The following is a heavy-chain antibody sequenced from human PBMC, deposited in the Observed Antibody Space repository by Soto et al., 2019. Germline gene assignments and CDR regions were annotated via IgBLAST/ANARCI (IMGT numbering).Heavy chain of an antibody. CDR3: AKGRGGSGSLTPRVDF. V-gene: IGHV3-23*01. D-gene: IGHD3-10*01. CDR1: GFTLKTYA. J-gene: IGHJ4*02. Sequence: EVQLLESGGGLVQPGGSLRLSCAASGFTLKTYAMTWVRQAPGKGLEWVSAISGGGDTTSNAASVKGRFTVSRDGSKNTLYLQMSSLRAEDTALYYCAKGRGGSGSLTPRVDFWGQGTLVTVSS. CDR2: ISGGGDTT.